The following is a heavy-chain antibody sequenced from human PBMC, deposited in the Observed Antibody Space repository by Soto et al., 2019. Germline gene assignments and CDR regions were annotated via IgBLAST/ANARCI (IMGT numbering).Heavy chain of an antibody. D-gene: IGHD3-10*01. CDR2: ISGSGGST. J-gene: IGHJ4*02. CDR3: AKAAYYYGSGSYFPFDY. Sequence: EVQLVESGGGLVKPGGSLRLSCVASGFTFKDAWMSWVRQAPGKGLEWVSSISGSGGSTYYADSVKGRFTISRDNSKNTLYLQMNSLRVEDTAVYYCAKAAYYYGSGSYFPFDYWGQGTLVTVSS. V-gene: IGHV3-23*04. CDR1: GFTFKDAW.